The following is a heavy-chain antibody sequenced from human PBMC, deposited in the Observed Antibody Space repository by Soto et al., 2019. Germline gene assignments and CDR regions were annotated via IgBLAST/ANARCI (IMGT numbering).Heavy chain of an antibody. Sequence: PGGSLRLSCAASGFTFSSYAMHWVRQAPGKGLEWVAVISYDGSNKYYADSVKGRFTISRDNSKNTLYLQMNSLRAEDTAVYYCARGAPMVRGLDVWGQGTTVTVSS. V-gene: IGHV3-30-3*01. CDR1: GFTFSSYA. CDR2: ISYDGSNK. CDR3: ARGAPMVRGLDV. J-gene: IGHJ6*02. D-gene: IGHD3-10*01.